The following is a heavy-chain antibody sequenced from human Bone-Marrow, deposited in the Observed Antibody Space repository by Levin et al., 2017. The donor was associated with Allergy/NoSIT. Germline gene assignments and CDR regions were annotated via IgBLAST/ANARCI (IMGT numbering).Heavy chain of an antibody. V-gene: IGHV3-23*01. Sequence: GGSLRLSCAASGFTFNNYVISWVRQAPGKGLEWVSGITGNGDNTYYADSVRGRFIISRDNSDGTVYLQMNSLRVEDTAAYYCAKGNRLGVLEWTVPSFDYWGQGTLVTVSS. J-gene: IGHJ4*02. CDR3: AKGNRLGVLEWTVPSFDY. CDR2: ITGNGDNT. CDR1: GFTFNNYV. D-gene: IGHD3-3*01.